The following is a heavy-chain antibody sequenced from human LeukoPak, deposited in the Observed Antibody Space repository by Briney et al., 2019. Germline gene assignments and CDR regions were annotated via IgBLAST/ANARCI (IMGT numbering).Heavy chain of an antibody. CDR2: INPNSGDT. Sequence: GASVKVSCVASGYSFTSYYITWVRQAPGQGLEWMGRINPNSGDTNYAQKFQGRVTMTRDTSISTAYMELSRLRSDDTAVYYCAGDYCSSTSCLFDYWGQGTLVTVSS. V-gene: IGHV1-2*06. CDR3: AGDYCSSTSCLFDY. CDR1: GYSFTSYY. D-gene: IGHD2-2*01. J-gene: IGHJ4*02.